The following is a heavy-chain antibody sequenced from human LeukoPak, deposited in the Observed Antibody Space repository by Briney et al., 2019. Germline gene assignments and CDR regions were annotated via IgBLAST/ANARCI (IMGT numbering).Heavy chain of an antibody. CDR3: ARDLWNYGTPI. CDR1: GFTSSSYS. D-gene: IGHD1-7*01. J-gene: IGHJ3*02. Sequence: GGSLRLSGAASGFTSSSYSMNWVRQAPGKGLEWVSSISSSSSYIYYADSVKGRFTISRDNAKNSLYLQMNSLRAEDTAVYYCARDLWNYGTPIWGQGTMVTVSS. CDR2: ISSSSSYI. V-gene: IGHV3-21*01.